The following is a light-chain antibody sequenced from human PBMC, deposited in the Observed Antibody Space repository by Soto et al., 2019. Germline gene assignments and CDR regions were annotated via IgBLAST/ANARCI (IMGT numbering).Light chain of an antibody. J-gene: IGKJ1*01. V-gene: IGKV3D-15*01. CDR3: QQYGSSGT. Sequence: EIVRTQSPATLSVSPGERATLSCRASQSVSSNLAWYQQKPGQAPRLLIYDASTRATGVPARFSGSGSGTDFTLTISRLEPEDFAVYYCQQYGSSGTFGQGTKVDIK. CDR1: QSVSSN. CDR2: DAS.